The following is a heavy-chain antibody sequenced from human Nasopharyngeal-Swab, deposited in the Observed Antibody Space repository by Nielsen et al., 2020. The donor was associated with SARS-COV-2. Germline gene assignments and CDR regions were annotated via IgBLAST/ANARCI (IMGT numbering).Heavy chain of an antibody. CDR2: IIPMFGST. CDR3: AAGWFGELIDYYYMDV. Sequence: SVKVSCKASGGTFSTYAITWVRQAPGQGLEWMGGIIPMFGSTKYAQKFQGRVTITADKSTDIAYMELSSLRSEDTAVYYCAAGWFGELIDYYYMDVWGKGTTVTVSS. V-gene: IGHV1-69*06. CDR1: GGTFSTYA. J-gene: IGHJ6*03. D-gene: IGHD3-10*01.